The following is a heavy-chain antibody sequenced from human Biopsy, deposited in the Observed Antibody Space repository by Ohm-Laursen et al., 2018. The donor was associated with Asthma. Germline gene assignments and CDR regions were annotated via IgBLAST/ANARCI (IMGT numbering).Heavy chain of an antibody. CDR2: IIPMFGTT. CDR3: ASPTYCSGSSCINNYYYALDV. J-gene: IGHJ6*02. Sequence: GASVKVSCKASGGTFSNYAISWVRQAPGQGLEWMGGIIPMFGTTNYAQKFQGRVTITADESTSTAYMELSSLRSDDTAVYYSASPTYCSGSSCINNYYYALDVWGQGTTVTVSS. CDR1: GGTFSNYA. D-gene: IGHD2-15*01. V-gene: IGHV1-69*13.